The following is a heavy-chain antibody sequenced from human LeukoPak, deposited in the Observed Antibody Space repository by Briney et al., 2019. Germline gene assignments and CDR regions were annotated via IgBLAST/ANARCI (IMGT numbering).Heavy chain of an antibody. CDR2: IRSKAYGGTT. CDR3: TRARTYYDILTGLDY. CDR1: GFSFGDYA. Sequence: PGGSLGLSCTASGFSFGDYAMSWFRQAPGKGLEWVGFIRSKAYGGTTEYAASVKGRFTISRDDSKSIAYLQMNSLKTEDTAVYYCTRARTYYDILTGLDYWGQGTLVTVSS. D-gene: IGHD3-9*01. J-gene: IGHJ4*02. V-gene: IGHV3-49*03.